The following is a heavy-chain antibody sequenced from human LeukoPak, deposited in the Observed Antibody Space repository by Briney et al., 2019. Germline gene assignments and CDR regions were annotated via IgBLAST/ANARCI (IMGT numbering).Heavy chain of an antibody. CDR2: IKTKADNYAT. Sequence: GGSLRLSCSASGLTFSVSAIHWVRQASGKGLEWVGRIKTKADNYATAYAASVKGRFTISRDDSTNTAYMQMNSLKTEDTAVYYCTHPAYYYNVDVWGKGTTVTVSS. J-gene: IGHJ6*04. CDR1: GLTFSVSA. V-gene: IGHV3-73*01. D-gene: IGHD6-25*01. CDR3: THPAYYYNVDV.